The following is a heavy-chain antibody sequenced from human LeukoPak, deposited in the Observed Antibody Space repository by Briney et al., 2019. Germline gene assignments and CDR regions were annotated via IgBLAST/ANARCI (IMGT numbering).Heavy chain of an antibody. CDR2: FKSKTDGGTI. J-gene: IGHJ4*02. CDR3: TTGGYRYGDDY. Sequence: GGSLRLSCAASGFTFNNAWMNWVRQAPGKGLEWVGRFKSKTDGGTIDYAAPVKGRFTISRDDSKNTLYLQMNSLNTEDTAVYYCTTGGYRYGDDYWGQGTLVTVSS. V-gene: IGHV3-15*07. D-gene: IGHD5-18*01. CDR1: GFTFNNAW.